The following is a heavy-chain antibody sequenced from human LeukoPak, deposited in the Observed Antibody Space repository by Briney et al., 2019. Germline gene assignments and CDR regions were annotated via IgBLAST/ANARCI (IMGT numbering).Heavy chain of an antibody. V-gene: IGHV4-59*01. CDR1: GGSISSYY. CDR2: IYYSGST. J-gene: IGHJ5*02. D-gene: IGHD2-8*01. CDR3: ARARKYNGNPNWIDL. Sequence: SETLSLTCTVSGGSISSYYWSWIRQPPGKGLEWIGYIYYSGSTNHNPSLKSRVTISLDTSKNQFSLKLSSVTAADAAVYYCARARKYNGNPNWIDLWGQGVLVTVSS.